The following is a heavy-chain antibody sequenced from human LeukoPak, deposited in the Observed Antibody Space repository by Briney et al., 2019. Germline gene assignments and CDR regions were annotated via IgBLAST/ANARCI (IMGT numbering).Heavy chain of an antibody. V-gene: IGHV1-46*01. J-gene: IGHJ3*02. CDR2: INPGGGST. CDR3: ARGDIVVVVAAIGAFDI. D-gene: IGHD2-15*01. CDR1: GYTFTSYY. Sequence: ASVKVSCKASGYTFTSYYMHWVRQAPGQGLEWMGIINPGGGSTSYAQKFQGRVTMTRDMSTSTVYMELSSLRSEDTAVYYCARGDIVVVVAAIGAFDIWGQGTMVTVSS.